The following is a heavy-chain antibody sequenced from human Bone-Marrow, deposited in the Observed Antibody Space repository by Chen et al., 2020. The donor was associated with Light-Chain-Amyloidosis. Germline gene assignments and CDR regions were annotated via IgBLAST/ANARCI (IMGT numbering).Heavy chain of an antibody. CDR2: ISSSGSTI. D-gene: IGHD6-6*01. V-gene: IGHV3-11*01. Sequence: QVQLVESGGGLVKPGGSLRLSCAASGFTFSDYYMSWIRQAPGKGLEWVSYISSSGSTIYYADSVRGRFTISRDNAKNSLYLQMNSLRAEDTAVYYCARERVLVPYYYYGMDVWGQGTTVTVSS. CDR3: ARERVLVPYYYYGMDV. J-gene: IGHJ6*02. CDR1: GFTFSDYY.